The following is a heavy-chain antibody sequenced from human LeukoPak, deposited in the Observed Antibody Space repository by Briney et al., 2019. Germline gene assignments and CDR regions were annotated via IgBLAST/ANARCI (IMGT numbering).Heavy chain of an antibody. Sequence: GGSLRLSCAASGFTFSSYDMHWVRQAPGKGLDWVAFIWYDGSNKHYIDSVKGRFTISRDNSKNTLNLQMNSLRAEDTAVYYCARGDWGMYYFDYWGQGTLVTVSS. CDR3: ARGDWGMYYFDY. CDR1: GFTFSSYD. CDR2: IWYDGSNK. V-gene: IGHV3-30*02. D-gene: IGHD7-27*01. J-gene: IGHJ4*02.